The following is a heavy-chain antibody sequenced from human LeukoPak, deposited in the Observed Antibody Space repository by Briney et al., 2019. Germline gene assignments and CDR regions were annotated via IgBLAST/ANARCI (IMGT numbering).Heavy chain of an antibody. V-gene: IGHV4-59*01. D-gene: IGHD3-10*01. CDR1: GGSISSYY. CDR2: IYYSGST. Sequence: SETLSLTCTVSGGSISSYYWSWIRQPPGKGLEWIGYIYYSGSTNYNPSPKSRVTISVATSKNQFSLKLSSVTAADTAVYYCARSITMVRGVMYYYYYMDVWGKGTTVTVSS. J-gene: IGHJ6*03. CDR3: ARSITMVRGVMYYYYYMDV.